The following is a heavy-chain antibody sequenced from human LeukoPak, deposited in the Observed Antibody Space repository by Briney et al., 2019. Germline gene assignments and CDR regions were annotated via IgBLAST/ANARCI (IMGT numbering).Heavy chain of an antibody. CDR3: ARPVRRYDILTGYYRWDNYFDY. CDR2: INHSGST. J-gene: IGHJ4*02. Sequence: PSETLSLTCAVYGGSFSGYYWSWIRQPPGKGLEWIGEINHSGSTNYNPSLKSRVTISVDTSKNQFSLKLSSVTAADTAVYYCARPVRRYDILTGYYRWDNYFDYWGQGTLVTVSS. V-gene: IGHV4-34*01. CDR1: GGSFSGYY. D-gene: IGHD3-9*01.